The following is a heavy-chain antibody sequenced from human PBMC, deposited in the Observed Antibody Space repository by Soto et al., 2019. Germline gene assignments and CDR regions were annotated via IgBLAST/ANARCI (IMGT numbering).Heavy chain of an antibody. D-gene: IGHD6-19*01. CDR1: GFTFSSYS. Sequence: EVQLVESGGGLVKPGGSLRVSCAASGFTFSSYSMNWVRQAPGKGLEWVSSISGSSRYIYYADAVKGRFTISRDNAKNSLYLKMNGRGVEDTELYYCPTVTRGGWDWGKGTLVTVSS. J-gene: IGHJ4*02. CDR3: PTVTRGGWD. CDR2: ISGSSRYI. V-gene: IGHV3-21*01.